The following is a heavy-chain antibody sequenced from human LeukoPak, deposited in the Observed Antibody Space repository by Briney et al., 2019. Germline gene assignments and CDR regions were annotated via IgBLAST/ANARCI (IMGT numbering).Heavy chain of an antibody. Sequence: GSLRLSCAASGFTFISYAMHWVRQAPGKGLQWLALTSDDGSAKYYADSVRGRFTISRDNSQNTLYLQMNSLRADETAMYYCARAPGGFHGDYSPIAYWGQGTLVAVSS. D-gene: IGHD4-17*01. CDR1: GFTFISYA. V-gene: IGHV3-30-3*01. CDR2: TSDDGSAK. J-gene: IGHJ4*01. CDR3: ARAPGGFHGDYSPIAY.